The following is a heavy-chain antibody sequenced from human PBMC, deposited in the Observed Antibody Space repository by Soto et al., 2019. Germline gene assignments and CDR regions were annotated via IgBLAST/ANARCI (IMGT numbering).Heavy chain of an antibody. D-gene: IGHD3-9*01. CDR1: GFTFSSYS. J-gene: IGHJ5*02. CDR3: ARDLGPFGWTTELYWFDP. Sequence: EVQLVESGGGLVKPGGSLRLSCAASGFTFSSYSMNWVRQAPGKGMEWVSSISSSSSYIYYADSVKGRFTISRDNAKNSLYLQMNSLRAEDTAVYFCARDLGPFGWTTELYWFDPWGQGTLVTVSS. CDR2: ISSSSSYI. V-gene: IGHV3-21*01.